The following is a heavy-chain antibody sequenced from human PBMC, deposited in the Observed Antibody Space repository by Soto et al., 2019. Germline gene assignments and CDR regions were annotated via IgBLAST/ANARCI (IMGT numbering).Heavy chain of an antibody. J-gene: IGHJ6*02. D-gene: IGHD3-10*01. V-gene: IGHV3-7*05. CDR2: IKQDGSEK. Sequence: GGSLRLSCAASGFTFSSYWMSWVRQAPGKGLEWVANIKQDGSEKYYVDSVKGRFTISRDDAKNSLYLQMNSLRAEDTAVYYCAREILETLSGYYYGKAVCGQGTTLTVAS. CDR3: AREILETLSGYYYGKAV. CDR1: GFTFSSYW.